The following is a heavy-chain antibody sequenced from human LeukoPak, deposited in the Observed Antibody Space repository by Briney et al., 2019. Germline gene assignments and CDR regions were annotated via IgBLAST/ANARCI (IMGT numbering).Heavy chain of an antibody. CDR3: ARFCVRGVTWFDP. V-gene: IGHV4-34*01. CDR2: INHSGST. J-gene: IGHJ5*02. D-gene: IGHD3-10*02. CDR1: GGSFSGYY. Sequence: PSETLSLTCAVYGGSFSGYYWSWIRQPPGKGLEWIGEINHSGSTNYNPSLKSRVTISVDTSKNQFSLKLSSVTAADTAVYYCARFCVRGVTWFDPWGQGTLVTVSS.